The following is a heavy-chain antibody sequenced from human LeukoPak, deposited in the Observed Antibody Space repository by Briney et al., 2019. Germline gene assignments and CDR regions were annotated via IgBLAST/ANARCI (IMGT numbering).Heavy chain of an antibody. CDR2: INQEASRT. V-gene: IGHV3-7*01. D-gene: IGHD2/OR15-2a*01. Sequence: GGSLRLSCAASGFTFRSYWMSWVRQAPGKGLEWLGHINQEASRTDHADSVKGQFTISRDNARNLLYLHMSSLRAEDTAVYYCAKYLSRAFDSWGQGILVSVSS. CDR3: AKYLSRAFDS. J-gene: IGHJ4*02. CDR1: GFTFRSYW.